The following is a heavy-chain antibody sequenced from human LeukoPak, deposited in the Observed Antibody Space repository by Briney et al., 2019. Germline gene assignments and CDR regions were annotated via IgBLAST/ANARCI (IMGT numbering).Heavy chain of an antibody. J-gene: IGHJ5*02. Sequence: SETLSLTCAVYGGSFSGYYWSWIRQPPGKGLEWIGEINHSGSTNYNPSLKSRVTISVDTSKNQFSLKLSSVTAADTAVYHCARGMITMVRGVLFTYSYNWFDPWGQGTLVTVSS. V-gene: IGHV4-34*01. D-gene: IGHD3-10*01. CDR2: INHSGST. CDR3: ARGMITMVRGVLFTYSYNWFDP. CDR1: GGSFSGYY.